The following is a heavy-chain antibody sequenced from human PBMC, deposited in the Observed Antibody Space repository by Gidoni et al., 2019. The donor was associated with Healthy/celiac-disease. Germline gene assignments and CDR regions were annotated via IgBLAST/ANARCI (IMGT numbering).Heavy chain of an antibody. Sequence: QVQLQQWGAGLFKPSETLSLTCAVYCGSFSGYSWLWIRQPPGKGLEWIGESNHSGSTNYNPSLKSRVTISVDTSKNQFALKLSSVTAADTAVYYCARGRYSSYYYESSGYPFDYWGQGTLVTVSS. J-gene: IGHJ4*02. CDR2: SNHSGST. D-gene: IGHD3-22*01. CDR1: CGSFSGYS. CDR3: ARGRYSSYYYESSGYPFDY. V-gene: IGHV4-34*01.